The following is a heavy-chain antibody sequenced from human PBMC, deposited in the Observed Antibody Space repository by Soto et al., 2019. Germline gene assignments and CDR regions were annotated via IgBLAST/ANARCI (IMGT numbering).Heavy chain of an antibody. J-gene: IGHJ6*03. Sequence: PSETLSLTCTVSGGSISSGGYYWSWIRQHPGKGLEWIGYIYYSGGTNYNPSLKSRVTISVDTSKNQFSLKLSSVTAADTAVYYCARLSGGRSSPRNPYYYYYYMDVWGKGTTVTVSS. CDR3: ARLSGGRSSPRNPYYYYYYMDV. CDR1: GGSISSGGYY. D-gene: IGHD3-10*01. CDR2: IYYSGGT. V-gene: IGHV4-61*08.